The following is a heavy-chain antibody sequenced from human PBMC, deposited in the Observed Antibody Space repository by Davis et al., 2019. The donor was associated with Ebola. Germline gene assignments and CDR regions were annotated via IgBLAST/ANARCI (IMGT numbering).Heavy chain of an antibody. V-gene: IGHV1-18*04. CDR3: ARSITMVRGVTWSDY. D-gene: IGHD3-10*01. CDR2: IRTYNGDT. Sequence: ASVKVSCKASGSSYGISWVRQAPGQGLEWMGWIRTYNGDTRYAQKLQGRVSMTTDTSTNTAYMELGSLTFDDTAVYYCARSITMVRGVTWSDYWGQGTLVTVSS. CDR1: GSSYG. J-gene: IGHJ4*02.